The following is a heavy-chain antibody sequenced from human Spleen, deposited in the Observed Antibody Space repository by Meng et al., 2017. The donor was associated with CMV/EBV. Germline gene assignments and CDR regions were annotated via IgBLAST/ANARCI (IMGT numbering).Heavy chain of an antibody. J-gene: IGHJ4*02. V-gene: IGHV1-46*01. D-gene: IGHD4-17*01. CDR1: GYTFTTYY. CDR2: INPSGGAT. CDR3: ARPTVTTGTFDS. Sequence: CKASGYTFTTYYMNWVRQAPGQGLEWMGVINPSGGATSYAPKFQGRVTMTRDTSTSTFYMELSGLRSEDTAVYYCARPTVTTGTFDSWGQGTLVTVSS.